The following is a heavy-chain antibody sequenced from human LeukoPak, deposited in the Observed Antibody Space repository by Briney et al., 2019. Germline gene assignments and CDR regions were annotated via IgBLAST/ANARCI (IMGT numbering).Heavy chain of an antibody. Sequence: SETLSLTCTASGGSISSSSYYWGWIRQPPGKGLEWIGSIYYSGSTYYNPSLKSRVTISVDTSKNQFSLKLSSVTAADTAVYYCAASQYGSGIGNDYYYMDVWGKGTTVTISS. J-gene: IGHJ6*03. CDR3: AASQYGSGIGNDYYYMDV. V-gene: IGHV4-39*01. CDR1: GGSISSSSYY. D-gene: IGHD3-10*01. CDR2: IYYSGST.